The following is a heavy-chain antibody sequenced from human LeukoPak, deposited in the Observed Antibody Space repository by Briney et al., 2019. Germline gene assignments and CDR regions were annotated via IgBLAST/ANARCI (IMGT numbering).Heavy chain of an antibody. CDR2: INPNSGGT. J-gene: IGHJ4*02. V-gene: IGHV1-2*02. Sequence: ASVKGSCKASGYTFTGYYMHWVRQAPGQGLEWMGWINPNSGGTNYAQKFQGRATMTRDTSISTAYMELSRLRSDDTAVYYCARDRSWYGYYYDRWGQGTLVTVSS. CDR1: GYTFTGYY. CDR3: ARDRSWYGYYYDR. D-gene: IGHD3-22*01.